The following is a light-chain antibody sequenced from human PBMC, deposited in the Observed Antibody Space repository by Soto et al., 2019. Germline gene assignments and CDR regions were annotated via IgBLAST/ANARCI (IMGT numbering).Light chain of an antibody. Sequence: QSALTQPASVSGSPGQSITISCTGTSTDPATYDLVSWYQQHPGKAPQLINYEVAKRPSGVSARFSGSQSGDTASLTISGLQAADEAYYYCCSRLFGGGTKLTVL. CDR2: EVA. V-gene: IGLV2-23*02. CDR3: CSRL. J-gene: IGLJ2*01. CDR1: STDPATYDL.